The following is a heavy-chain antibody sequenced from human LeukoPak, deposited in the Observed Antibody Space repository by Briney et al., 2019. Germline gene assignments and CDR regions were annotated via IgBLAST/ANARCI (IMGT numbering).Heavy chain of an antibody. V-gene: IGHV3-74*01. CDR3: VRGSMVRGVITPNYY. Sequence: GGSLRLSCAASGFTVSSSFMSWVRQAPGKGLVWVSRINSDGSSTSYADSVKGRFTISRDNAKNTLYLQMNSLRAEDTAVYYCVRGSMVRGVITPNYYWGQGTLVTVSS. J-gene: IGHJ4*02. D-gene: IGHD3-10*01. CDR1: GFTVSSSF. CDR2: INSDGSST.